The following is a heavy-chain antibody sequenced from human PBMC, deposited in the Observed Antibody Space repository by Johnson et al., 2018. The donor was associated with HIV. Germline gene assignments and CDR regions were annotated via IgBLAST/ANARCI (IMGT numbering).Heavy chain of an antibody. J-gene: IGHJ3*02. CDR3: TTWTYYGAFDI. CDR2: ISYDANNE. D-gene: IGHD1-26*01. Sequence: QVQLVESGGGVVRPGGSLRLSCAASGFTVSSNYMSWVRQAPGKGLEWVALISYDANNEFYADSVRGRFTISRNNAKNSLYLQMNSLRAEDTAVYYCTTWTYYGAFDIWGQGTMVTVSS. CDR1: GFTVSSNY. V-gene: IGHV3-30*03.